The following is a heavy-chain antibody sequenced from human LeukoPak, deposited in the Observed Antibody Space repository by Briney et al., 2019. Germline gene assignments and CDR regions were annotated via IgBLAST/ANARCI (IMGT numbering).Heavy chain of an antibody. J-gene: IGHJ6*03. CDR3: ARIYCSSTSCYDYYMDV. CDR2: IWNDGSNE. Sequence: ARSLRLSCAASGFTLSAYGMHWIRQAPGKGLEWVAVIWNDGSNEYYADSVNGRFTSSRDNSKNTLYMQMNSLRAEDTAVYYCARIYCSSTSCYDYYMDVWGKGTTVTVSS. D-gene: IGHD2-2*01. CDR1: GFTLSAYG. V-gene: IGHV3-33*01.